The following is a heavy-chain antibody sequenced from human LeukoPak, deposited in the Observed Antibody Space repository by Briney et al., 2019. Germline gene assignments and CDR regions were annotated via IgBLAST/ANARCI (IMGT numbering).Heavy chain of an antibody. CDR2: INHSGST. D-gene: IGHD6-19*01. V-gene: IGHV4-34*01. CDR3: ARVLGGLARGRSGWYSSKGLDY. CDR1: GGSFSGYY. J-gene: IGHJ4*02. Sequence: PSETLSLTCAVYGGSFSGYYWSWIRQPPGKGLEWIGEINHSGSTNYNPSLKSRVTISVDTSKNQFSLKLSSVTAADTAVYYCARVLGGLARGRSGWYSSKGLDYWGQGTLVTVSS.